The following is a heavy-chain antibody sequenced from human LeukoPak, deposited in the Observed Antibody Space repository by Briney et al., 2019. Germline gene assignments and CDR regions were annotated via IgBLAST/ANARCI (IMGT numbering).Heavy chain of an antibody. J-gene: IGHJ6*03. CDR1: EYTFTNYY. CDR3: ARDPLPTLLRYFDRNYYYYMDV. Sequence: ASVKVSCKASEYTFTNYYIHWVRQAPGRGLEWMGILNPSGGSTSYAQNFQGRVTMTWDMSTSTAYMELRSLRSDDTAVYYCARDPLPTLLRYFDRNYYYYMDVWGKGTTVTVSS. CDR2: LNPSGGST. D-gene: IGHD3-9*01. V-gene: IGHV1-46*01.